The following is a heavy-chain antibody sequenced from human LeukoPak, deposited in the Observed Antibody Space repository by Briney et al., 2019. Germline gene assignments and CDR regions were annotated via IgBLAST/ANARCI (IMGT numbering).Heavy chain of an antibody. V-gene: IGHV4-34*01. J-gene: IGHJ4*02. D-gene: IGHD2-21*01. CDR1: GGSFSDYY. CDR3: AGSRSRPLLPPLPKSQYYFDY. Sequence: PSETLSLTCAVYGGSFSDYYWSWIRQPPGKGPEWIGEINQIGSTNYNPSLKSRVTISVDTSKNQFSLKLRSVTAADTAVYYCAGSRSRPLLPPLPKSQYYFDYWGQGTLVTVSS. CDR2: INQIGST.